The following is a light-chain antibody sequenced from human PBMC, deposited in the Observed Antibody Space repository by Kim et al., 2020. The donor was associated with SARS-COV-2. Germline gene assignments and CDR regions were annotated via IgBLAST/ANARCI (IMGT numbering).Light chain of an antibody. J-gene: IGKJ1*01. Sequence: ASVGDRVTITCRASQSISSYLNWYQQKPGKAPKLLIYDASSLESGVPSRFSGSGSGTEFTLTISSLQPDDFATYYCQQYNSYTWTFGQGTKVDIK. CDR1: QSISSY. CDR2: DAS. CDR3: QQYNSYTWT. V-gene: IGKV1-5*01.